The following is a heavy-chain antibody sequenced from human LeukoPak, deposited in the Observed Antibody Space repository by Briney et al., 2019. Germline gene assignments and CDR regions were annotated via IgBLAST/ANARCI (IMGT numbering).Heavy chain of an antibody. CDR3: ARDRRGFRSYDFWSGYPTPNYGMDV. D-gene: IGHD3-3*01. Sequence: GGSLRLSCAASGFTVSSNYMSWVRQAPGKGLEWVSAIYSGGSTYYADSVKGRFTISRHNSKNTLYLQMNSLRAEDTAVYYCARDRRGFRSYDFWSGYPTPNYGMDVWGQGTTVTVSS. J-gene: IGHJ6*02. V-gene: IGHV3-53*04. CDR2: IYSGGST. CDR1: GFTVSSNY.